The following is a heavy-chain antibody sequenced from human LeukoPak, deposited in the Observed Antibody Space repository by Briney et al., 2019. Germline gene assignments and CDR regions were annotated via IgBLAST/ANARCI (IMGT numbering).Heavy chain of an antibody. CDR1: GYTFTSYA. CDR2: IIPIFGTA. CDR3: ASPIYGHAFDI. Sequence: ASVKVSCKASGYTFTSYAISWVRQAPGQGLEWMGGIIPIFGTANYAQKFQGRVTITADESTSTAYMELSSLRSEDTAVYYCASPIYGHAFDIWGQGTMVTVSS. J-gene: IGHJ3*02. D-gene: IGHD2/OR15-2a*01. V-gene: IGHV1-69*13.